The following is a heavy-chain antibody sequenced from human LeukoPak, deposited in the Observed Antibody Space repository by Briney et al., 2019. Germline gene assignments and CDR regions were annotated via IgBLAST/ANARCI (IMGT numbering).Heavy chain of an antibody. CDR2: ISYDGSNK. D-gene: IGHD3-10*01. CDR1: GVTFSSYG. J-gene: IGHJ4*02. CDR3: ANIPMVRGVITFDY. V-gene: IGHV3-30*18. Sequence: PGGSLRLSCAASGVTFSSYGMHWVRQAPGKGLEWVAVISYDGSNKYYADSVRGRFTISRDNSKNTLYLQMNSLRAEDTAVYYCANIPMVRGVITFDYWGRGTLVAVSS.